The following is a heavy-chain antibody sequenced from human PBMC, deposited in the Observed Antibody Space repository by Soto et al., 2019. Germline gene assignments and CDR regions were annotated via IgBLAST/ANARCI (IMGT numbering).Heavy chain of an antibody. CDR3: TRGGFHLAVRTGYSFES. CDR1: GGTFIYYA. CDR2: IIPVFGTP. J-gene: IGHJ1*01. Sequence: HGQLVQSGAEVKGPGSSVKVSCRASGGTFIYYAFNWVRQAPGQGLEWLGGIIPVFGTPDYAPSFHDRITITADKSTNTTDLEVIELRSEDTATYYCTRGGFHLAVRTGYSFESWGQGALVTVSS. V-gene: IGHV1-69*06. D-gene: IGHD3-9*01.